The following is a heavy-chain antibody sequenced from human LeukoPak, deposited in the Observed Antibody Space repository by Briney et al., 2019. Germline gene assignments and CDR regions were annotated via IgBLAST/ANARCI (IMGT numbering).Heavy chain of an antibody. J-gene: IGHJ5*02. CDR1: GGSISSGSYY. D-gene: IGHD2-2*01. V-gene: IGHV4-61*02. CDR3: AREMVVPAAAGWFDP. Sequence: SETLSLTCTVCGGSISSGSYYWRWLGQPAGRGLEWIGRIYTSGSTNYNPPLKSRVTISVATSKNQFSLKLSSVPAADTAVYYCAREMVVPAAAGWFDPWGQGTLVTVSS. CDR2: IYTSGST.